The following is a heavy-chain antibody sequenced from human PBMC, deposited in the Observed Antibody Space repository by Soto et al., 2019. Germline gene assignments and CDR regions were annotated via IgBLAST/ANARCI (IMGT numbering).Heavy chain of an antibody. J-gene: IGHJ6*02. CDR3: ASPTQYYDILTGYYKPPYAMDV. Sequence: ASVKVSCKASGYTFTSYGIGWVRQAPGQGLEWMGWISAYNGNTNYAQKLQGRVTMTTDTSTSTAYMELRSLRSDDTAVYYCASPTQYYDILTGYYKPPYAMDVRGQAPTVTLSS. D-gene: IGHD3-9*01. CDR1: GYTFTSYG. CDR2: ISAYNGNT. V-gene: IGHV1-18*01.